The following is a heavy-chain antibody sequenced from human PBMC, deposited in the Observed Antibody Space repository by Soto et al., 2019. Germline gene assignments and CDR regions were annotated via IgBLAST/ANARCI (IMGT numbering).Heavy chain of an antibody. CDR2: ISGSGGST. CDR3: AKANAYGSGRDFDY. D-gene: IGHD3-10*01. Sequence: EVQLLESGGGLVQPGGSLRLSCAASGFTYSSYAMSWVRQAPGKGLEWVSGISGSGGSTYYADSVKGRFTISRDNSKNTLYVQMNSLRAEDTAVYYCAKANAYGSGRDFDYWGQGTLVTVSS. V-gene: IGHV3-23*01. CDR1: GFTYSSYA. J-gene: IGHJ4*02.